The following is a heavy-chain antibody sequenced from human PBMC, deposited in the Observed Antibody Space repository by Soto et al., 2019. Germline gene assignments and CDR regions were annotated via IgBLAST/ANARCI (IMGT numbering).Heavy chain of an antibody. CDR2: ITRSSSYK. CDR3: ARANNFYDSGRGVDY. V-gene: IGHV3-21*06. J-gene: IGHJ4*02. CDR1: GFSFSDYS. D-gene: IGHD3-10*01. Sequence: EGQLVESGGGLVKPGGSLRLSCAVSGFSFSDYSLSWVRQAPGKGLEWVSSITRSSSYKHYSDSVKGRFTISRDNAKSSMYLQMNFLRAEDTAVYYCARANNFYDSGRGVDYWGQGTLVTVSS.